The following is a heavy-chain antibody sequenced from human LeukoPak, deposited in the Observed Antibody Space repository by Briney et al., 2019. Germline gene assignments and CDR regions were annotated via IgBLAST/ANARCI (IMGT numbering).Heavy chain of an antibody. V-gene: IGHV1-18*01. CDR3: ARDVLHAFDI. Sequence: ASVTVSCKASGYTFTKYGLSWVRQAPRQGLEWMGWISTHKGNTNYGQKFQGRVTMTTDTSTSTAYMEVKSLRSDDTAVYYCARDVLHAFDIWGQGTMVTVS. CDR2: ISTHKGNT. J-gene: IGHJ3*02. CDR1: GYTFTKYG.